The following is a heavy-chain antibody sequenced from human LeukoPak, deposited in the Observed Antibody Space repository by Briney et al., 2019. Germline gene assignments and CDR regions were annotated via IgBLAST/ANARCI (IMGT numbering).Heavy chain of an antibody. CDR3: ARDAERPGYFDY. J-gene: IGHJ4*02. D-gene: IGHD1-1*01. CDR2: IYYSGST. V-gene: IGHV4-31*03. CDR1: GGSISSGGYY. Sequence: SQTLSLTCTVSGGSISSGGYYWSWIRQHPGKGLEWIGYIYYSGSTYYNPSLKSRVTISVDTSKNQFSLKLSSVTAADTAVYYCARDAERPGYFDYWGQGTLVTVSS.